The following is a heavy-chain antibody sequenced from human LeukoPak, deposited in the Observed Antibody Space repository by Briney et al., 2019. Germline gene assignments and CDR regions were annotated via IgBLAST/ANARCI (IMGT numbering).Heavy chain of an antibody. CDR1: GFTFSSYG. J-gene: IGHJ3*02. Sequence: GGSLRLSCAASGFTFSSYGMSWVRQAPGKGLEWVSAISGSGGSTYYADSVKGRFTISRDNSKNTLYLQMNSLRAEDTAVYYCARGGGPFDWLSPVGPDGNAFDIWGQGTMVTVSS. CDR2: ISGSGGST. CDR3: ARGGGPFDWLSPVGPDGNAFDI. D-gene: IGHD3-9*01. V-gene: IGHV3-23*01.